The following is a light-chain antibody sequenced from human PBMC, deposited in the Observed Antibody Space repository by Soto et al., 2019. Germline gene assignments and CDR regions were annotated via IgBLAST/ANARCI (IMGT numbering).Light chain of an antibody. CDR3: QQYGGSPQT. J-gene: IGKJ1*01. CDR1: QSVSNY. V-gene: IGKV3-20*01. Sequence: EIVLTQSPGTLSLSPGERSTLSCRASQSVSNYLAWYQQKPGQAPRLLIYGASSRATDIPGRFSGSGSGTDFTLTISRLEPEDFAVYYCQQYGGSPQTFGQGTKVEIK. CDR2: GAS.